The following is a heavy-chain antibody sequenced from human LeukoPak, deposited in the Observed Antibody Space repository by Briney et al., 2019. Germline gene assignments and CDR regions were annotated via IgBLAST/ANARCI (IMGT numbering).Heavy chain of an antibody. CDR3: ARRPINCIITNCYVDY. CDR1: GYTFTSYY. V-gene: IGHV1-2*02. D-gene: IGHD2-2*01. CDR2: MNPNSGDT. Sequence: EASVKVSCKASGYTFTSYYIHWVRQAPGQGLEWMGWMNPNSGDTSYAREFQDRVTMTRDTSLSTAYMELSRLRSDDTAVYFCARRPINCIITNCYVDYWGQGTLVTVSS. J-gene: IGHJ4*02.